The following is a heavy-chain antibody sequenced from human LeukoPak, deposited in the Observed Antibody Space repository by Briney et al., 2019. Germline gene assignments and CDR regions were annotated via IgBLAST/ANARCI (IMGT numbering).Heavy chain of an antibody. CDR2: ISSSSSYI. CDR1: GFTFSSYS. J-gene: IGHJ6*03. D-gene: IGHD3-9*01. CDR3: ARVFSRYYYYYMDV. Sequence: GALRLSCAASGFTFSSYSMNWVRQAPGKGLEWVSSISSSSSYIYYADSVKGRFTISRDNAKNSLYLQMNSLRAEDTAVYYCARVFSRYYYYYMDVWGIGTTVTISS. V-gene: IGHV3-21*01.